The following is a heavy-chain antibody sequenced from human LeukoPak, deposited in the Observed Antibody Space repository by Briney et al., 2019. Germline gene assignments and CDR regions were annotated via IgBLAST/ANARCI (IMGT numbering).Heavy chain of an antibody. Sequence: GGSLRLSCAASGFTFSSYSMNWVRQAPGKGLEWVSSIRSSSSYIYYADSVKGRFTISRDNAKNSLYLQMNSLRAEDTAVYYCARWWQWLVLTTGGLDYWGQGTLVTVSS. CDR3: ARWWQWLVLTTGGLDY. J-gene: IGHJ4*02. V-gene: IGHV3-21*01. CDR2: IRSSSSYI. CDR1: GFTFSSYS. D-gene: IGHD6-19*01.